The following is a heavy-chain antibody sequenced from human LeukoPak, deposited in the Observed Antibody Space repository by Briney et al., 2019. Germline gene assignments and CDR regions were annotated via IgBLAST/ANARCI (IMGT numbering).Heavy chain of an antibody. D-gene: IGHD3-22*01. CDR2: IYYSGST. CDR3: ARHSFDSSGYYYHFDY. V-gene: IGHV4-59*04. CDR1: GGSISSYH. J-gene: IGHJ4*01. Sequence: SETLSLTCTVSGGSISSYHWIWIRQPPGKGLEWIGYIYYSGSTYYNPSLKSRVTISVDTSKNQFSLKLSSVTAADTAVYYCARHSFDSSGYYYHFDYWGQGTLVTVSS.